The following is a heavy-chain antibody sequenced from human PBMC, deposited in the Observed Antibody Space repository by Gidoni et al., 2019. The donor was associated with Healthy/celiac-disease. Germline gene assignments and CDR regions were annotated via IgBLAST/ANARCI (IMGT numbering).Heavy chain of an antibody. J-gene: IGHJ4*02. CDR3: ADLGGYGEYSFDY. CDR1: GFTFSSYA. V-gene: IGHV3-23*01. Sequence: EVQLLESGGGLVQPGGSLRLSCAASGFTFSSYAMSWVRQAPGKGLEWVAAIMGSGGSTYDADSVKGRFTISRDNSKNTLYLQMNSLRAEDTAVYYCADLGGYGEYSFDYWGQGTLVTVSS. D-gene: IGHD4-17*01. CDR2: IMGSGGST.